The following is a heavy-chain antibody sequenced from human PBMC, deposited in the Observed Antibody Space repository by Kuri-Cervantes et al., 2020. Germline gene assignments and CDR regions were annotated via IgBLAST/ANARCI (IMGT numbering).Heavy chain of an antibody. V-gene: IGHV3-11*04. Sequence: SLKIPCAAFGFPFSDYYMSWIRQAPGKGLEWDSNISSSGSTIYHADSVKGRFTISRDNAKNSLYLQMNSLRADDTAVYYCARDLSWGYYDSSGYYSWGQGTLVTVSS. J-gene: IGHJ4*02. CDR2: ISSSGSTI. CDR1: GFPFSDYY. D-gene: IGHD3-22*01. CDR3: ARDLSWGYYDSSGYYS.